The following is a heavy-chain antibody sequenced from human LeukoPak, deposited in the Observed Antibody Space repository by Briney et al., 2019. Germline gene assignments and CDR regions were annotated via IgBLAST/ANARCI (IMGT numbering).Heavy chain of an antibody. Sequence: SETLSLTCTVSGGSISSYYWSWIRQPPGKGLEWIGYIYYSGSTNYNPSLKSRVTISVDTSKNQFSLKLSSVTAADTAVYYCASVGSYYYDSSGPSNAFDIRGQGTMVTVSS. CDR3: ASVGSYYYDSSGPSNAFDI. CDR1: GGSISSYY. CDR2: IYYSGST. D-gene: IGHD3-22*01. J-gene: IGHJ3*02. V-gene: IGHV4-59*01.